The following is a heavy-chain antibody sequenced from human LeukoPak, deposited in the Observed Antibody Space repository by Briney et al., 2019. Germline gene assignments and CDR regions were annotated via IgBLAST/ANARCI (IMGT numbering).Heavy chain of an antibody. CDR2: TNHSGST. Sequence: PSETLSLTCAVYGGSFSGYYWSWIRQPPGKGLEWIGETNHSGSTNYNPSLKSRVTISVDTSKNQFSLKLSSVTAADTAVYYCARLSSSGWYASPHDAFDIWGQGTMVTVSS. D-gene: IGHD6-19*01. CDR1: GGSFSGYY. J-gene: IGHJ3*02. V-gene: IGHV4-34*01. CDR3: ARLSSSGWYASPHDAFDI.